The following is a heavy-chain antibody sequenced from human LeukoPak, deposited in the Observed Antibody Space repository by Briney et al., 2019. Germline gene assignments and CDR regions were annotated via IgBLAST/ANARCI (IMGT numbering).Heavy chain of an antibody. V-gene: IGHV1-2*02. CDR3: ARGYDFWSGYTSPYYFDY. Sequence: ASVKVSCKASGYTFTGYYMHWVRQAPGQGLEWMGWINPNSGGTNYAQKFQGRVTMTRDTSISTAYMELSRLRSDDTAVYYCARGYDFWSGYTSPYYFDYWGQGTLVTVSS. J-gene: IGHJ4*02. D-gene: IGHD3-3*01. CDR2: INPNSGGT. CDR1: GYTFTGYY.